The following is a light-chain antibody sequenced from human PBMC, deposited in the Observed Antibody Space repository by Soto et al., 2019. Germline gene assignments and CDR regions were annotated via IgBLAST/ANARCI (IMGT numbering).Light chain of an antibody. J-gene: IGLJ1*01. CDR2: EVS. CDR3: SSYTGTLDV. V-gene: IGLV2-14*01. Sequence: QSALTQPASVSGSPGQSITISCTGTSSDVGGYNYVSWYQQHPGKAPKLMIYEVSNRPSGVSDRFSAYKSGNTASLTISGLQAEEEADYYCSSYTGTLDVFGTGTKVTVL. CDR1: SSDVGGYNY.